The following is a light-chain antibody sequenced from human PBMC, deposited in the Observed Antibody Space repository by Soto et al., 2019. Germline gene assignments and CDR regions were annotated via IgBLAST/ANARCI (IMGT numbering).Light chain of an antibody. CDR1: QTISSW. V-gene: IGKV1-5*03. CDR2: KAS. Sequence: QSPSTLSGSVGDRFTITCRASQTISSWLAWYQQKPGKAPKLLIYKASTLKSGVPSRFSGSGSGTEFTLTISSLQPDDFATYYCQHYNSYSEAFGQGTKVDIK. J-gene: IGKJ1*01. CDR3: QHYNSYSEA.